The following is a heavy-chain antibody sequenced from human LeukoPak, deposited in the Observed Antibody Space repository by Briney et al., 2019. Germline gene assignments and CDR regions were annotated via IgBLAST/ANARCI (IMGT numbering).Heavy chain of an antibody. D-gene: IGHD6-13*01. CDR1: GFTFSSYW. Sequence: GGSLRLSCAASGFTFSSYWMTWVRQAPGKGLEWVANIKQDGSEKYYVDSVRGRFTISRDNAKNSLYLQMNSLRAEDTAVYYCARPYSSDWYGWFDPWGQGTLVTVSS. CDR2: IKQDGSEK. V-gene: IGHV3-7*04. J-gene: IGHJ5*02. CDR3: ARPYSSDWYGWFDP.